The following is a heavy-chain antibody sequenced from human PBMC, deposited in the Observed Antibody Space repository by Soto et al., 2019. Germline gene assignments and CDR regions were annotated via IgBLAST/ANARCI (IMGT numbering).Heavy chain of an antibody. V-gene: IGHV3-48*01. CDR1: GFTFSSYS. Sequence: GGSLRLSCAASGFTFSSYSMNWVRQAPGKGLEWVSYISSGSSTIYSADSVKGRFTISRDNAKNSLYLQMNSLRAEDTAVYYCARDLGSLYPTPDYWGQGTLVTVSS. D-gene: IGHD2-2*02. CDR3: ARDLGSLYPTPDY. CDR2: ISSGSSTI. J-gene: IGHJ4*02.